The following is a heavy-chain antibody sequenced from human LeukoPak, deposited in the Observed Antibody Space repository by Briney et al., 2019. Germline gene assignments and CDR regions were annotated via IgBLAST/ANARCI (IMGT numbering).Heavy chain of an antibody. CDR2: IIPIFGTA. Sequence: SVKVSCKASGYTFTSYGISWVRQAPGQGLEWMGGIIPIFGTANYAQKFQGRVTITADKSTSTAYMELSSLRSGDTAVYYCARGLSYDYVWGSYRLNYFDYWGQGTLVTVSS. D-gene: IGHD3-16*02. CDR1: GYTFTSYG. V-gene: IGHV1-69*06. J-gene: IGHJ4*02. CDR3: ARGLSYDYVWGSYRLNYFDY.